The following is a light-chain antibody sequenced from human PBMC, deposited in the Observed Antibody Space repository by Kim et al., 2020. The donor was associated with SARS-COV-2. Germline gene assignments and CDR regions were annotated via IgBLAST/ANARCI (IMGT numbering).Light chain of an antibody. CDR2: GAS. Sequence: EIVMTQSPATLSVSPGERATLSCRASQSVSSNLAWYQQKPGQAPRLLIYGASTRATGIPARFSGSGSGTEFTLTISSLQSEDFAVYYCKQYNNRRTFGQRT. CDR3: KQYNNRRT. V-gene: IGKV3-15*01. J-gene: IGKJ1*01. CDR1: QSVSSN.